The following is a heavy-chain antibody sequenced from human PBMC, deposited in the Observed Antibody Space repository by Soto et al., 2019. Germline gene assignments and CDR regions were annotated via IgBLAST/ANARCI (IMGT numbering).Heavy chain of an antibody. CDR2: FSGSFSTT. V-gene: IGHV3-23*01. Sequence: EVQLLESGGGLVQPGGSLRLSCAASGFTLSSYAVSWVRQAPGKGLKWVSAFSGSFSTTYLADSVRGRFAISSDRSKNMLDLKMNTLTAEDAALYFCGMRKHAIVEGAGSTCDIWGQGKIVTVSS. CDR1: GFTLSSYA. D-gene: IGHD1-26*01. CDR3: GMRKHAIVEGAGSTCDI. J-gene: IGHJ3*02.